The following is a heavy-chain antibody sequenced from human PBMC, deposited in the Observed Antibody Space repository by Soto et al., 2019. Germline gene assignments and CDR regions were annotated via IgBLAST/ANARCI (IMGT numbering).Heavy chain of an antibody. CDR1: GYTFTSYG. V-gene: IGHV1-18*01. Sequence: ASVKVSCKASGYTFTSYGISWVRQAPGQGLEWMGWISAYNGNTNYAQKLQGRVTMTTDTSTSTAYMELRSLRSDDTAVYFCARNPGYCSSTSCYEKFFDYWGQGTLVTVSS. J-gene: IGHJ4*02. CDR3: ARNPGYCSSTSCYEKFFDY. D-gene: IGHD2-2*03. CDR2: ISAYNGNT.